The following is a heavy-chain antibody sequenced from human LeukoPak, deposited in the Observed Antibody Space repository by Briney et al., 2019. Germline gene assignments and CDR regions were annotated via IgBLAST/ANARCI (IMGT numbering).Heavy chain of an antibody. CDR1: GGSISSYY. J-gene: IGHJ4*02. CDR2: IYYSGST. D-gene: IGHD3-3*01. V-gene: IGHV4-59*08. Sequence: SETLSLTCTVSGGSISSYYWSWIRQPPGKGLEWIGYIYYSGSTNYNPSLKSRVTISVDTSKNQFSLKLSSVTAADTAVYYCARQVYDFWSGKRAYYFDYWGQGTLVTVSS. CDR3: ARQVYDFWSGKRAYYFDY.